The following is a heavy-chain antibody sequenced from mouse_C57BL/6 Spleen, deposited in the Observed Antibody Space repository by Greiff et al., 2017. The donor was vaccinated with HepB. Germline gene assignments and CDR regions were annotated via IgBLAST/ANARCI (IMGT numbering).Heavy chain of an antibody. CDR3: ARSYGSSPDWFAY. CDR1: GYTFTSYW. D-gene: IGHD1-1*01. J-gene: IGHJ3*01. V-gene: IGHV1-7*01. CDR2: INPSSGYT. Sequence: VQRVESGAELAKPGASVKLSCKASGYTFTSYWMHWVKQRPGQGLEWIGYINPSSGYTKYNQKFKDKATLTADKSSSTAYMQLSSLTYEDSAVYYCARSYGSSPDWFAYWGQGTLVTVSA.